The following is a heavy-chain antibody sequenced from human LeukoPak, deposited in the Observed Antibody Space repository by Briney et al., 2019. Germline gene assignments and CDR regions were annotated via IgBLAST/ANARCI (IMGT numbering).Heavy chain of an antibody. J-gene: IGHJ4*02. D-gene: IGHD3-3*01. CDR1: GFTFSNAW. Sequence: GGALRLSCAASGFTFSNAWMRWVRQAPGKGLEWVGRIKSKTDGGTTDYAAPVKGRFTIARDDSKNTLYLQMNSLKTEDTAVYYCTTDLYDFWSGYDIWGQGTLVTVSS. CDR3: TTDLYDFWSGYDI. V-gene: IGHV3-15*01. CDR2: IKSKTDGGTT.